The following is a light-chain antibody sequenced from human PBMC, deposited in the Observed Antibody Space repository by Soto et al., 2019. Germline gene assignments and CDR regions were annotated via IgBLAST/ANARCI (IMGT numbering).Light chain of an antibody. V-gene: IGLV1-51*02. CDR1: SSNIGDNY. CDR2: END. CDR3: GTWDDSLTGPV. Sequence: QSVLTQPPSVSAAPGQTVTIPCSGSSSNIGDNYVCWYQQFPGTAPKLLICENDERPSGIPDRFSGSKSGTSATLGITGLQTGDEASYYCGTWDDSLTGPVFGGGTKLTVL. J-gene: IGLJ3*02.